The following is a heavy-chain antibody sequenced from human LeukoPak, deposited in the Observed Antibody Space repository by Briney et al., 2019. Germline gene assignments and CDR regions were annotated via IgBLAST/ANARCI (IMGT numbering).Heavy chain of an antibody. D-gene: IGHD3-3*01. CDR2: INHSGST. V-gene: IGHV4-34*01. Sequence: PSETLSLTCAVYGGSFSGYYWSWIRQPPGKGLEWIGEINHSGSTNYNPSLKSRVTISVDTSKNQFSLKLSSVTAADTAVYYCARVKGARTIFGVVVAYNWFDPWGQGTLVTVSS. CDR3: ARVKGARTIFGVVVAYNWFDP. J-gene: IGHJ5*02. CDR1: GGSFSGYY.